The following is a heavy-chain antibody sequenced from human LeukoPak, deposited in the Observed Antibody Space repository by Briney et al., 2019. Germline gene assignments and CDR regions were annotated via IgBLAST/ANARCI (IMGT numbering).Heavy chain of an antibody. CDR3: ARGIAAAGTSPHWFDP. CDR2: INHSGST. CDR1: GGSFSGYY. D-gene: IGHD6-13*01. V-gene: IGHV4-34*01. J-gene: IGHJ5*02. Sequence: SETLSLTCAVYGGSFSGYYWSWIRQPPGKGLEWIGEINHSGSTNYNPSLKSRVTISVDTSKNQFSLKLSSVTAADTAVYYCARGIAAAGTSPHWFDPWGQGTLVTVSP.